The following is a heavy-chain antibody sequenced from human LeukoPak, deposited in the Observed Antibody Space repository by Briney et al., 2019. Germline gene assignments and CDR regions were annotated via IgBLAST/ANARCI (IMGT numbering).Heavy chain of an antibody. CDR2: MNSNSGNT. J-gene: IGHJ4*02. Sequence: ASVKVSCKASGYTFTSYDINWVRQATGQGLEWMGWMNSNSGNTGYAQKFQGRVTMTRNTSISTAYMELSSLRSEDTAVYYCARALDYGDSGGNDYWGQGTLVTVSS. D-gene: IGHD4-17*01. CDR3: ARALDYGDSGGNDY. V-gene: IGHV1-8*01. CDR1: GYTFTSYD.